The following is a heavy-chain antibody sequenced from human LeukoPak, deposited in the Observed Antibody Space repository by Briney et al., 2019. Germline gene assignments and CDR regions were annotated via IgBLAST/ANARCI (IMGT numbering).Heavy chain of an antibody. V-gene: IGHV3-21*01. J-gene: IGHJ4*02. CDR2: ISSSSSYI. D-gene: IGHD5-18*01. Sequence: PGGSLRLSCAASGFTFSSYSMNWVRQAPGKGLEWVSSISSSSSYIYYADSVKGRFTISRDNAKNSLYLQMSSLRAEDTAVYYCASEPRGYRYGGFDYWGQGTLVTVSS. CDR1: GFTFSSYS. CDR3: ASEPRGYRYGGFDY.